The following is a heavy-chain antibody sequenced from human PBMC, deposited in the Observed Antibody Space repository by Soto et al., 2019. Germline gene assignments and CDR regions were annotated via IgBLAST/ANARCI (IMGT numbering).Heavy chain of an antibody. V-gene: IGHV3-30*18. D-gene: IGHD6-19*01. CDR1: GFTSSSYG. J-gene: IGHJ6*02. CDR3: ANYSRGGEWLVSHSGGMDV. CDR2: ISYDGSNK. Sequence: QVQLVESGGGVVQPGRSLRLSCAASGFTSSSYGMHWVRQAPGKGLEWVAVISYDGSNKYYADSVKGRSTISRDNSKNTPHLQMHSLRAEDTAVYHCANYSRGGEWLVSHSGGMDVWGQVTTVIVS.